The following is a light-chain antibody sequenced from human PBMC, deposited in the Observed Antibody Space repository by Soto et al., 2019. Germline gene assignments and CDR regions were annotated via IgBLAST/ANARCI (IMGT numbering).Light chain of an antibody. Sequence: ILFTHSPCTLSLTPGDRATLSCRASQTLTNSFLAWYQQKPGQTPRLLIYGASIRATDIPDRFSGSGSGTDFTLTISRLEPEDFAVYFCQQYGRLPLSFGGGTKVDIK. CDR3: QQYGRLPLS. CDR1: QTLTNSF. CDR2: GAS. V-gene: IGKV3-20*01. J-gene: IGKJ4*01.